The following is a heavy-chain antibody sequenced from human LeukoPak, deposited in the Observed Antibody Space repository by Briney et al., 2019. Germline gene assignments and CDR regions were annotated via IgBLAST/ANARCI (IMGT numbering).Heavy chain of an antibody. D-gene: IGHD6-19*01. V-gene: IGHV3-48*03. J-gene: IGHJ4*02. Sequence: PGGSLRLSCAVSGFPFSVYEMNWVRQAPGKGLEWVSNIGSSGTIIYYADSVRGRFSISRDNAKNSPYLQMNSLRVEDTAVYYCALLAVASDFDYWGQGALVTVSS. CDR2: IGSSGTII. CDR1: GFPFSVYE. CDR3: ALLAVASDFDY.